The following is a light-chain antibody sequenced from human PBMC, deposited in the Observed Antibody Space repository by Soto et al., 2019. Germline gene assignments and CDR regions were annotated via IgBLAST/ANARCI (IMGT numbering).Light chain of an antibody. Sequence: EIVLPQSPGTLSSSPGERATLSCRASQSVSSSYLAWYQQKNGQPPRLLIYGASTRDTGIPARFSGNWSGTECTLPLSRLQSEDFEVYYCQQYNNWPPTFGQGTKVDIK. CDR1: QSVSSSY. CDR3: QQYNNWPPT. CDR2: GAS. V-gene: IGKV3-15*01. J-gene: IGKJ1*01.